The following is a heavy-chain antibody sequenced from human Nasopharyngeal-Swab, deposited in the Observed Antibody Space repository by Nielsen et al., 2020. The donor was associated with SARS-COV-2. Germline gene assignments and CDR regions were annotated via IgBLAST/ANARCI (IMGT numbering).Heavy chain of an antibody. CDR3: ARWDYSNYDLDY. CDR2: IGSSSSYI. Sequence: GESLKISCAASGFTFSSYSMNWVRQAPGKGLEWVSSIGSSSSYIYYADSVKGRFTISRDNAKNSLYLQMNSLRAEDTAVYYCARWDYSNYDLDYWGQGTLVTVSS. V-gene: IGHV3-21*01. D-gene: IGHD4-11*01. J-gene: IGHJ4*02. CDR1: GFTFSSYS.